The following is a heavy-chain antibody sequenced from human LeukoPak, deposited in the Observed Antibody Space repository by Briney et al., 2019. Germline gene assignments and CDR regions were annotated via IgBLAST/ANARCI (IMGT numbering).Heavy chain of an antibody. CDR1: GFSLNTYA. CDR3: AKGHDTRTATLDY. Sequence: GGSLRLSCAASGFSLNTYAMNWVRQAPGKGLEWVSAISGTDTSTYYADSVKGRFTISRDNSRNTLYLQMNSLRVEDTAVYYCAKGHDTRTATLDYWGQGTLVTVSS. J-gene: IGHJ4*02. CDR2: ISGTDTST. D-gene: IGHD1-1*01. V-gene: IGHV3-23*01.